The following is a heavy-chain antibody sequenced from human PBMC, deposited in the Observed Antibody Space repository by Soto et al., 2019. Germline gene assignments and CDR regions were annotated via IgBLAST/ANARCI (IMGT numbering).Heavy chain of an antibody. CDR2: IYYSGST. J-gene: IGHJ4*02. CDR3: ASNKWELLSFDY. V-gene: IGHV4-30-4*01. D-gene: IGHD1-26*01. CDR1: GGSISSGDYY. Sequence: SETLSLTCTVSGGSISSGDYYWSWIRQPPGKGLEWIGYIYYSGSTYYNPSLKSRVTISVDTSKNQFSLKLSSVTAADTAVYYCASNKWELLSFDYWGQGTLVTVSS.